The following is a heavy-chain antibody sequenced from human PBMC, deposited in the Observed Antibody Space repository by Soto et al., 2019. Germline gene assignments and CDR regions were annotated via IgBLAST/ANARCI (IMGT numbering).Heavy chain of an antibody. J-gene: IGHJ3*01. D-gene: IGHD2-2*01. CDR3: ARDLTVTEARDCSSTSCQS. CDR1: GFTFSSYW. CDR2: INSDGSST. Sequence: GGSLRLSCAASGFTFSSYWMHWVRQAAGKGLVWVSRINSDGSSTSYADSVKGRFTISRDNAKNTLYLQMNSLRAEDTAVYYCARDLTVTEARDCSSTSCQSWGQGTMVTVSS. V-gene: IGHV3-74*01.